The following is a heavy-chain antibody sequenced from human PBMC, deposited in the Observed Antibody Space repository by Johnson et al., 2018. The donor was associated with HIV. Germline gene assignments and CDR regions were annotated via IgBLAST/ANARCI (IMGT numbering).Heavy chain of an antibody. V-gene: IGHV3-13*01. J-gene: IGHJ3*02. CDR3: ARGGSSGWSGFLAFDI. CDR2: IGTAGDT. Sequence: MLLVESGGGLVQPGGSLRLSCAASGFSFSDYDMHWVRQLTGKRLECVSAIGTAGDTFYPASVTGRSTISRENPKNSLYLQMNSLRAGDTAIYYCARGGSSGWSGFLAFDIWGQGTMVTVSS. CDR1: GFSFSDYD. D-gene: IGHD6-19*01.